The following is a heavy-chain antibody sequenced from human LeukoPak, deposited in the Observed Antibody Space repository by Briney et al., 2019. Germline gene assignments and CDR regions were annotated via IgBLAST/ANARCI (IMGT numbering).Heavy chain of an antibody. D-gene: IGHD1-26*01. CDR3: AGRVGATIWTGLHF. CDR2: IHFNGNT. CDR1: GDSISGGTFY. J-gene: IGHJ4*02. V-gene: IGHV4-39*01. Sequence: SQTLSLTCTVSGDSISGGTFYWGWVRQPPGQGLEWIGSIHFNGNTYYNPSLKSPVTISVDMPKNQFSLNLSSVTVADTAVYYCAGRVGATIWTGLHFWGQGILVTVSS.